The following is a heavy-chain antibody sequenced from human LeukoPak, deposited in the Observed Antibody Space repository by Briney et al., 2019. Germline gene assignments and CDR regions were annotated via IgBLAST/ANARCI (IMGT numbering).Heavy chain of an antibody. Sequence: GGSLRLSCAASGFTFSSYWMHWVRQAPGKGLVWVSRINTDGSSTSYTDSVKGRFTISRDNAKNTLYLQMNSLRAEDTAVYYCARDLGQYYDTSDNWFDPWGQGTLVTVSS. CDR3: ARDLGQYYDTSDNWFDP. CDR2: INTDGSST. V-gene: IGHV3-74*01. J-gene: IGHJ5*02. CDR1: GFTFSSYW. D-gene: IGHD3-22*01.